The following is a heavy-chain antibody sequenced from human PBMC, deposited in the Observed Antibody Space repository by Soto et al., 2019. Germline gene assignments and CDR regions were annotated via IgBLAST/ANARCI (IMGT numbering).Heavy chain of an antibody. CDR1: GFTFSSYW. J-gene: IGHJ6*02. V-gene: IGHV3-74*01. CDR2: INSDGSST. CDR3: ARVDYDFWSGTPNGMDV. Sequence: GGSLRLSCAASGFTFSSYWMHWVRQAPGKGLVWVSRINSDGSSTSYADSVKGRFTISRDNAKNTLYLQMNSLRAEDTAVYYCARVDYDFWSGTPNGMDVWGQGTTVTVSS. D-gene: IGHD3-3*01.